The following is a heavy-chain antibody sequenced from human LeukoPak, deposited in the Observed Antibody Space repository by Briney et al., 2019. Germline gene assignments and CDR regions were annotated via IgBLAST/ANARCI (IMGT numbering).Heavy chain of an antibody. CDR2: IYSGGST. J-gene: IGHJ3*02. Sequence: GGSLRLSCAASGFTVSSNYMSWVRQAPGKGLEWVSVIYSGGSTYYADSVKGRFTTSRDNSKNTLYLQMNSLRAEDTAVYYCAGGTGYCSSTSCSDAFDIWGQGTMVTVSS. D-gene: IGHD2-2*01. CDR3: AGGTGYCSSTSCSDAFDI. CDR1: GFTVSSNY. V-gene: IGHV3-53*01.